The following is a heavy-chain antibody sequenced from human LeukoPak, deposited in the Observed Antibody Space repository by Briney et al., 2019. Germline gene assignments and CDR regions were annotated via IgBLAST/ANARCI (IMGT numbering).Heavy chain of an antibody. CDR2: ISIAGEI. Sequence: PSETLSLTCAVYEGSLSGYFWSWIRQPPGKGLEWIGEISIAGEINYNPSLRSRATISMDTTKNQFSLRLTSVIAADTALYYYVRQIGAGAFDLWGRDRVVTVSS. CDR1: EGSLSGYF. D-gene: IGHD6-19*01. J-gene: IGHJ2*01. CDR3: VRQIGAGAFDL. V-gene: IGHV4-34*01.